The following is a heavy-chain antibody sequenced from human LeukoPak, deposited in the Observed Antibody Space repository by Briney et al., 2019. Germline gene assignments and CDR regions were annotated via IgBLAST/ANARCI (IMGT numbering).Heavy chain of an antibody. Sequence: ASVKVSCKASGYTFTGYYMHWVRQAPGQGLEWIGWINPNSGGTTYAQNFQGRVTMTRDTSISTAYMELSRLTSDDTAVYYCAREDGHRPDPWGQGTLVTVSS. CDR1: GYTFTGYY. CDR3: AREDGHRPDP. J-gene: IGHJ5*02. CDR2: INPNSGGT. D-gene: IGHD5-24*01. V-gene: IGHV1-2*02.